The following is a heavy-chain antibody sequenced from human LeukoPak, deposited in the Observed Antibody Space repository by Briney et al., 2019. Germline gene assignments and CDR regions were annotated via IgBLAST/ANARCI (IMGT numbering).Heavy chain of an antibody. J-gene: IGHJ4*02. D-gene: IGHD2-8*01. Sequence: GGSLRLSCAASGFTFSRYAMSWVRQAPGKGLEWVSAISGSGGSTYYADSVKGRFTISRDNSKNTLYLQMNSLRAEDTAVYYCAKEGTHCTNGVCPGADYWGQGTLVTVSS. CDR3: AKEGTHCTNGVCPGADY. V-gene: IGHV3-23*01. CDR2: ISGSGGST. CDR1: GFTFSRYA.